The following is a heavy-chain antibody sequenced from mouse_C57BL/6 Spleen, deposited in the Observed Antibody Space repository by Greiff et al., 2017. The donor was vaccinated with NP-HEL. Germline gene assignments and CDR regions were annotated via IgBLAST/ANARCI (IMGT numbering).Heavy chain of an antibody. CDR3: AAGATVYY. D-gene: IGHD3-1*01. CDR1: GYTFTSYW. CDR2: IDPSDSYT. V-gene: IGHV1-69*01. Sequence: QVQLQQPGAELVMPGASVKLSCKASGYTFTSYWMHWVKQRPGQGLEWIGEIDPSDSYTNYNQKFKGKSNLTVDKASSTAYMQLSSLTSEDSAVYYCAAGATVYYWGQGTTLTVSS. J-gene: IGHJ2*01.